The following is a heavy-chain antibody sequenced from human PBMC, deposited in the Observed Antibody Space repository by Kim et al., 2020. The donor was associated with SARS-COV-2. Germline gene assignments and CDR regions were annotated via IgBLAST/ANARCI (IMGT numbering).Heavy chain of an antibody. CDR2: ISYDGSNK. CDR3: ARDPTIMITFEGVIDNQEPFDY. CDR1: GFTFSSYG. J-gene: IGHJ4*02. Sequence: GGSLRLSCAASGFTFSSYGMHWVRQAPGKGLEWVAVISYDGSNKYYADSVKGRFTISRDNSKNTLYLQMNSLRAEDTAVYYCARDPTIMITFEGVIDNQEPFDYWGQGTLVTVSS. V-gene: IGHV3-33*05. D-gene: IGHD3-16*02.